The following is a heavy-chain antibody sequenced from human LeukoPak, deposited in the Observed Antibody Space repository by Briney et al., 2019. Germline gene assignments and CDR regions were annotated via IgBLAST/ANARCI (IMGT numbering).Heavy chain of an antibody. Sequence: GGSLRLSCAASGFTVSSNYMSWVRQAPGKGLEWVSVIYSGSTTYYPDSVKGRFTISRDNSKNTLYLQMDSLRAEDTAVYYCAGETYSSSPFDYWGQGTLVTVSS. CDR2: IYSGSTT. J-gene: IGHJ4*02. CDR1: GFTVSSNY. CDR3: AGETYSSSPFDY. V-gene: IGHV3-66*01. D-gene: IGHD6-13*01.